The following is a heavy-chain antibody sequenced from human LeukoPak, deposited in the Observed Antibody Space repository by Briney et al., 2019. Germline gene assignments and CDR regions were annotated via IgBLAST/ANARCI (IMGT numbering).Heavy chain of an antibody. J-gene: IGHJ4*02. CDR3: ARDSGSPIFDY. CDR1: GLTFSSYS. Sequence: GGSLRLSCAASGLTFSSYSMNWVRQAPGKGLEWVSSISSSSSYIYYADSVKGRFTISRDNAKNSLYLQMNSLRAEDTAVYYCARDSGSPIFDYWGQGTLVTVSS. D-gene: IGHD1-26*01. CDR2: ISSSSSYI. V-gene: IGHV3-21*01.